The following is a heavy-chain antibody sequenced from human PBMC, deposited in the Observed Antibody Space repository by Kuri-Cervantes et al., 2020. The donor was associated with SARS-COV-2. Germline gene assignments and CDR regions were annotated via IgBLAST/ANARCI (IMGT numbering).Heavy chain of an antibody. CDR1: GFTFSSYA. J-gene: IGHJ3*02. D-gene: IGHD3-16*01. Sequence: GGSLRLSCAASGFTFSSYAMSWVRQAPGKGLEWVSAISGSGGSTYYADSVKGRFTIPRDNAKNSLYLQMNSLRAEDTALYYCARERTFLGAFDIWGQGTMVTVSS. CDR3: ARERTFLGAFDI. V-gene: IGHV3-23*01. CDR2: ISGSGGST.